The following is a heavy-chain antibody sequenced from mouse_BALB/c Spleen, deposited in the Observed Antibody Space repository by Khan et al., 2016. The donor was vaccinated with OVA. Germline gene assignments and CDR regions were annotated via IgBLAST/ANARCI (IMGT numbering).Heavy chain of an antibody. CDR2: IDPYNGGT. V-gene: IGHV1S135*01. CDR3: ARMEDYSNFYGYLDD. D-gene: IGHD2-5*01. CDR1: GYSFTDYN. J-gene: IGHJ1*01. Sequence: VQLQQSGPELVKPGASVKVSCKASGYSFTDYNMYWVKQSHGKSLEWIGYIDPYNGGTSYNQKFKGKSTLTVDTSSSTAFMHLNSLTSEDSAVFYGARMEDYSNFYGYLDDWGEGTTVTVSS.